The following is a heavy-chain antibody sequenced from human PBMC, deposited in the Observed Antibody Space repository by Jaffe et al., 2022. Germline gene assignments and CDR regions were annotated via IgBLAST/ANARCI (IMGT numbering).Heavy chain of an antibody. J-gene: IGHJ6*03. V-gene: IGHV3-21*01. CDR3: ARARGGDSAGEEYYYYYYMDV. Sequence: EVQLVESGGGLVKPGGSLRLSCAASGFTFSSYSMNWVRQAPGKGLEWVSSISSSSSYIYYADSVKGRFTISRDNAKNSLYLQMNSLRAEDTAVYYCARARGGDSAGEEYYYYYYMDVWGKGTTVTVSS. CDR2: ISSSSSYI. D-gene: IGHD4-17*01. CDR1: GFTFSSYS.